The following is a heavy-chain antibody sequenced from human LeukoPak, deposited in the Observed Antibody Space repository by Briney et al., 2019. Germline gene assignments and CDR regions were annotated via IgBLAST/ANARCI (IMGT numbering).Heavy chain of an antibody. V-gene: IGHV3-11*01. CDR1: GLSFSDYY. D-gene: IGHD3-3*01. Sequence: GGSLRLSCAASGLSFSDYYMSWIRQAPGKGLEWVSYISGSGSTTSYADSVKGRFTISRDNAKNSLYLQMNSLRAEDTAVYYCARVLREWLLFGWFDPWGQGTLVTVSS. CDR3: ARVLREWLLFGWFDP. J-gene: IGHJ5*02. CDR2: ISGSGSTT.